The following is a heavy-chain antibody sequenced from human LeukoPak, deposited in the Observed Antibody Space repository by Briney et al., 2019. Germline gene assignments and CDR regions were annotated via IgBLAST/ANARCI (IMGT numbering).Heavy chain of an antibody. CDR3: AQGYRYGRFDY. V-gene: IGHV4-59*03. CDR1: GGSISSYY. J-gene: IGHJ4*02. Sequence: PSETLSLTCTVSGGSISSYYWSWIRQPPGKGLEWIGFIHYSGGTNYNPSLKSRVTISVDMSKNQFSLNLSSVTAADTAVYYCAQGYRYGRFDYWGQGTLVTVSS. CDR2: IHYSGGT. D-gene: IGHD5-18*01.